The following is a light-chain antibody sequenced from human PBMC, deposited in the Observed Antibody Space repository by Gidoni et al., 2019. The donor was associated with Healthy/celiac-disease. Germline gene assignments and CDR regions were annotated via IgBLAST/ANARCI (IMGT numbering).Light chain of an antibody. CDR2: DAS. Sequence: EIVLTPSPATLPLAPGERATLSCRASQSVSSYLAWYQQKPGQAPRLLIYDASNRATGIPARFSGSGSGTDFTLTISSLEPEDFAVYYCQQRSNWPVTFGPGTKVDIK. V-gene: IGKV3-11*01. J-gene: IGKJ3*01. CDR1: QSVSSY. CDR3: QQRSNWPVT.